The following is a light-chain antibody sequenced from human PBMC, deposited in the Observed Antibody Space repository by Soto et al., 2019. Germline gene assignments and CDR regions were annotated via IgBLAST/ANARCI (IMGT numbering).Light chain of an antibody. J-gene: IGLJ1*01. CDR1: SSDVGGYDY. CDR3: SSYRDTSKLV. CDR2: EVN. V-gene: IGLV2-14*01. Sequence: QSALTQPASVSASPGQSITISCSGSSSDVGGYDYVSWYQQHPGKAPKLVIYEVNNRPSGVSDRFSGSKSGSTASLTISGVQADDEADYYCSSYRDTSKLVFGPGTKVTVL.